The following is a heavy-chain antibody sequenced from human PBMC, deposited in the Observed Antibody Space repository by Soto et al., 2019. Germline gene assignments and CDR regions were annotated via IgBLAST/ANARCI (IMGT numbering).Heavy chain of an antibody. Sequence: EVQLVESGGGLVKPGGSLRLSCRASGFSYSSYTMSWVRQAPGKGLEWVSSISRTSEDIYYADSLKGRCDISRDNARNLVSREVDSLRAEGGAVYYCAGVGRAYGGGGIPDWWGQGTLVTVSS. CDR1: GFSYSSYT. D-gene: IGHD5-12*01. CDR3: AGVGRAYGGGGIPDW. V-gene: IGHV3-21*06. J-gene: IGHJ4*02. CDR2: ISRTSEDI.